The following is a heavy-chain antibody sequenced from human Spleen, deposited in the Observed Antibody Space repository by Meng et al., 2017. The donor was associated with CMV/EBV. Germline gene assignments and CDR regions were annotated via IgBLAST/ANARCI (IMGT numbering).Heavy chain of an antibody. CDR2: IRYDGSNK. J-gene: IGHJ4*02. CDR1: GFTFSSYG. CDR3: AKDVSAGATTGSPGY. Sequence: GESLKISCAASGFTFSSYGVHWVRQAPGKGLEWVAFIRYDGSNKYYADSVKGRFTISRDNSKNTLYLQMNSLRAEDTAVYYCAKDVSAGATTGSPGYWGQGTLVTVSS. D-gene: IGHD1-26*01. V-gene: IGHV3-30*02.